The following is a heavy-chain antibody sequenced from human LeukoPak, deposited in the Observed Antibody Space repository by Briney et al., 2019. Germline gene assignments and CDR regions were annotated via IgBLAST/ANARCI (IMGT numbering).Heavy chain of an antibody. CDR2: IYYSGST. J-gene: IGHJ5*02. D-gene: IGHD3-10*01. Sequence: SQTLSLTCSVSGGSISSGGYYWSWIRQHTGKGLEWIGYIYYSGSTYYNPSLKSRVTISVDTSKNQFSLKLSSVTAADTAVYYCARVRLSRFDPWGQGTLVTVSS. V-gene: IGHV4-31*03. CDR1: GGSISSGGYY. CDR3: ARVRLSRFDP.